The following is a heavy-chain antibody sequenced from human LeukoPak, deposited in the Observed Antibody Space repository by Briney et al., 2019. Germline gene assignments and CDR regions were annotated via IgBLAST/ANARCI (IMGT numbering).Heavy chain of an antibody. Sequence: SETLSLTCAVYGGSFSGYYWSWIRQPPGKGLEWIGEINHSGSTNYNPSLKSRVTISVDTSKNQFSLKLSSVTAADTAVYYCARLDGSGSYRFDYWGQGTLVTVSS. CDR1: GGSFSGYY. CDR3: ARLDGSGSYRFDY. V-gene: IGHV4-34*01. D-gene: IGHD3-10*01. J-gene: IGHJ4*02. CDR2: INHSGST.